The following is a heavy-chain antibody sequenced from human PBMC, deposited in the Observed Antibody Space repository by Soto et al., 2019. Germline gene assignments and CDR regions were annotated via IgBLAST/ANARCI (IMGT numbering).Heavy chain of an antibody. CDR2: IYSSGAT. CDR1: GVTVSSNY. CDR3: AVYYDSSGYRPGGLDS. J-gene: IGHJ4*02. V-gene: IGHV3-66*01. D-gene: IGHD3-22*01. Sequence: GGSLRLSCAPSGVTVSSNYMTWVREAPGKGLEWVSIIYSSGATNYADSVKGRFTISRDNSKNTLYLQMNSLRAEDTAVYYCAVYYDSSGYRPGGLDSWGQGTLVTVSS.